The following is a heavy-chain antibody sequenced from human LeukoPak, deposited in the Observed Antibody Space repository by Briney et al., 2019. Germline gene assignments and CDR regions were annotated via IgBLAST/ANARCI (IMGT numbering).Heavy chain of an antibody. CDR3: AREAPIPLESWFDP. CDR2: IYYSGST. V-gene: IGHV4-61*08. D-gene: IGHD2-2*02. J-gene: IGHJ5*02. CDR1: GGSISSGGYY. Sequence: SQTLSLTCAVSGGSISSGGYYWSWIRQPPGKGLEWIGYIYYSGSTNYNPSLKSRVTISVDTSKNQFSLKLSSVTAADTAVYYCAREAPIPLESWFDPWGQGTLVTVSS.